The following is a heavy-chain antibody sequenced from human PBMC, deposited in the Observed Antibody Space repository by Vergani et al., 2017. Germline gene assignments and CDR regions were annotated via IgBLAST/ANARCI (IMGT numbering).Heavy chain of an antibody. V-gene: IGHV3-30*18. CDR1: GFPFSSYG. CDR3: AKDGSYDSSGYPGY. J-gene: IGHJ4*02. D-gene: IGHD3-22*01. Sequence: QVQLVESGGGVVQTGGSLRLSCAASGFPFSSYGMHWVRPAPGKWLGWVAVISYDGSNKYYADSVKGRFTISRDNSKNTLYLQMNSLRAEDTAVYYCAKDGSYDSSGYPGYWGQGTLVTVSS. CDR2: ISYDGSNK.